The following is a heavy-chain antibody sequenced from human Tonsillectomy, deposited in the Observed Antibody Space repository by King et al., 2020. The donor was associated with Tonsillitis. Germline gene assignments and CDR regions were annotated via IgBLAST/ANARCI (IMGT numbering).Heavy chain of an antibody. D-gene: IGHD3-3*01. CDR2: IYYSGST. V-gene: IGHV4-39*01. J-gene: IGHJ4*02. CDR1: GGSISSSSYY. Sequence: QLQESGTGLVKPSETLSLTCTVSGGSISSSSYYWGWIRQPPGKGLEWIGSIYYSGSTYYNPSLKSRVTMSVDTSNNQFSLKLCSVTAADTAVYYCARGSRLGIFYFDYWGQGTLVTVSS. CDR3: ARGSRLGIFYFDY.